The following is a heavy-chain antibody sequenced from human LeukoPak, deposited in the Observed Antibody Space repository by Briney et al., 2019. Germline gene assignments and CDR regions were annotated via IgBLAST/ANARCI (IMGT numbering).Heavy chain of an antibody. V-gene: IGHV3-23*01. CDR3: AKDFGATVTTPHDY. CDR1: GFTFSVAA. J-gene: IGHJ4*02. Sequence: GGSLRLSCASSGFTFSVAAMTWVRQAPGKGLEWVSLIGASGESTYYADSVKGRFTISRDNSKNTLSLQMNSLRAEDTAVYYCAKDFGATVTTPHDYWGQGTLVTVSS. D-gene: IGHD4-17*01. CDR2: IGASGEST.